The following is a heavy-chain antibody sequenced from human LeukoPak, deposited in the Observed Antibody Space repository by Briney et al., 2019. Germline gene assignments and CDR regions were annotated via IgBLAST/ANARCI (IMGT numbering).Heavy chain of an antibody. V-gene: IGHV3-30*01. CDR3: ARDGGGYNLFDY. Sequence: GGSLRLSCAASGFTFSSYAMHWVRQAPGKGLEWVAVISYDGSNKYYADSVKGRFTISRDNSKNTLYLQMNSLRAEDTAVHYCARDGGGYNLFDYWGQGTLVTVSS. CDR1: GFTFSSYA. J-gene: IGHJ4*02. D-gene: IGHD5-24*01. CDR2: ISYDGSNK.